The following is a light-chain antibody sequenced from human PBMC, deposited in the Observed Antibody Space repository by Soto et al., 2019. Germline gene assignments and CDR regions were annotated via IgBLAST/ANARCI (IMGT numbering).Light chain of an antibody. CDR2: EGS. CDR3: CSYAGSSTPVV. CDR1: SSDVGSYNL. V-gene: IGLV2-23*01. J-gene: IGLJ2*01. Sequence: ALTQPASVSGSPGQSITISCTGTSSDVGSYNLVSWYQQHPGKAPKLMIYEGSKRPSGVSNRFSGSKSGNTASLTISGLQAEDEADYYCCSYAGSSTPVVFGGGTQLTVL.